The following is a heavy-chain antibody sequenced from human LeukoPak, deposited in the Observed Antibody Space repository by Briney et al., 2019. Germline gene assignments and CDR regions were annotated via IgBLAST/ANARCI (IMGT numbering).Heavy chain of an antibody. V-gene: IGHV3-48*02. J-gene: IGHJ4*02. CDR3: ARDNYYGSGN. CDR2: ISSGSSTI. CDR1: GFIFSTYS. Sequence: GGSLRLSYAASGFIFSTYSMNWVRQAPGKGLEWVSYISSGSSTIHYADSVKGRFTISRDNAKNSLYLQMNSLRDEDTAVYYCARDNYYGSGNWGQGTLVTVSS. D-gene: IGHD3-10*01.